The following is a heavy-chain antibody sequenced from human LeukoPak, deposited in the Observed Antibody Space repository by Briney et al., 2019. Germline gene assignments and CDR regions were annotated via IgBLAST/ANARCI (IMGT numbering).Heavy chain of an antibody. CDR3: AREGQLPTSYNWFDP. V-gene: IGHV4-38-2*02. J-gene: IGHJ5*02. CDR1: GYSISSGYY. D-gene: IGHD2-2*01. Sequence: SETLSLTCAVSGYSISSGYYWGWIRQPPGKGLEWIGSIYHSGSTYYNPSLKSRVTISVDTSKNQFSLKLSSVTAADTAVYYCAREGQLPTSYNWFDPWGQGTLATVSS. CDR2: IYHSGST.